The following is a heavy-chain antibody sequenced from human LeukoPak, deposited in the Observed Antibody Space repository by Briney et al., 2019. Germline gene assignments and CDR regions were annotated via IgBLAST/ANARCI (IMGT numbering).Heavy chain of an antibody. V-gene: IGHV3-7*01. D-gene: IGHD1-26*01. CDR3: ARDLLGWELHYFDY. CDR1: GFTFSSYG. Sequence: GSLRLSCAASGFTFSSYGMSWVRQAPGKGLEWVANIKQDGNEKYYADSVKGRFTISRDNAKNSLYLQMNSLRAEDTAVYYCARDLLGWELHYFDYWGQGTLVTVSS. J-gene: IGHJ4*02. CDR2: IKQDGNEK.